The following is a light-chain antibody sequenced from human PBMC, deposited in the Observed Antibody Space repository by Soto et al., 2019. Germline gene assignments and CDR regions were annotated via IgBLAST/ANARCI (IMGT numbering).Light chain of an antibody. CDR3: QQYENLPRT. V-gene: IGKV1-33*01. CDR2: DAS. J-gene: IGKJ1*01. Sequence: DIQMTQSPVSLSASVGDRVTITCQASQDISNYLNWYQRKPGTAPKLLIYDASNLQTGVPSRFSGDGSGTDFTFTISSLQPEDIATYYCQQYENLPRTFGQGTKVDIK. CDR1: QDISNY.